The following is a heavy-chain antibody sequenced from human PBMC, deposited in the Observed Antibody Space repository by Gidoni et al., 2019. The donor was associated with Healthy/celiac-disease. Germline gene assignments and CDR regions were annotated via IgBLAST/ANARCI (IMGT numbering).Heavy chain of an antibody. CDR2: IIPIFGTS. J-gene: IGHJ6*03. CDR1: GGTFSSYA. V-gene: IGHV1-69*01. CDR3: ARGALITASGYCSSTSCYRRYYYYYMDV. D-gene: IGHD2-2*02. Sequence: QVQLVQSGAEVKKPGSSVKVSCKASGGTFSSYAISWVRQAPGQGLEWMGGIIPIFGTSNYAQKFQGRVTITADESTSTAYMELSSLRSEDTAVYYCARGALITASGYCSSTSCYRRYYYYYMDVWGKGTTVTVSS.